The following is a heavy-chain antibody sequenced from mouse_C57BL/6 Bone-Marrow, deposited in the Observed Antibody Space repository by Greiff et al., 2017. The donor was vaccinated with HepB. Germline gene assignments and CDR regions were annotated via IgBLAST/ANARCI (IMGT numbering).Heavy chain of an antibody. V-gene: IGHV14-3*01. Sequence: EAQLQQSVAELVRPGASVKLSCTASGFNIKNTYMHWVKQRPEQGLEWIGRIDPAHGNTKYAPKFQGKATITPDTSSNTAYLQHNSLTSADTAIYYCARSVNYSRSPYARDYWGQGPSVTV. J-gene: IGHJ4*01. CDR2: IDPAHGNT. D-gene: IGHD1-1*01. CDR1: GFNIKNTY. CDR3: ARSVNYSRSPYARDY.